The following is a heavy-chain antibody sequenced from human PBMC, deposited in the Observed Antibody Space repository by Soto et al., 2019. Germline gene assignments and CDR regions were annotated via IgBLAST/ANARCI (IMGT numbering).Heavy chain of an antibody. CDR3: ARDQGMAVTSDNLFDT. J-gene: IGHJ5*02. CDR1: GGSRTDYS. Sequence: PSEILSLTCTACGGSRTDYSWVWIRQPAGTGLECIGRIFSSGSTNYNPSLKGRINMSLDTSKNQFSLKLSSATATDAAVYFCARDQGMAVTSDNLFDTWGQRLMVTGSS. CDR2: IFSSGST. V-gene: IGHV4-4*07. D-gene: IGHD5-18*01.